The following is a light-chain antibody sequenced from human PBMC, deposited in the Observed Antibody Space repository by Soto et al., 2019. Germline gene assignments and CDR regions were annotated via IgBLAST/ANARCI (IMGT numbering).Light chain of an antibody. CDR2: DAS. CDR3: QQRSNWPQWT. Sequence: EIVLTQSPATLSLSPGERATLSCRASQSVSSYLAWYQQKPGQAPRLLIYDASNRATGIPARFSGSGSGTASTPPIRSLEPEDFAVYYCQQRSNWPQWTFGQGTKVEIK. CDR1: QSVSSY. J-gene: IGKJ1*01. V-gene: IGKV3-11*01.